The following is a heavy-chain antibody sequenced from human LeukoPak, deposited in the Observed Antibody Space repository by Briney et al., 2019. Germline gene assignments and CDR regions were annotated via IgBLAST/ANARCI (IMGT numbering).Heavy chain of an antibody. CDR2: IWYDGSNK. V-gene: IGHV3-33*08. Sequence: GGSLRLSCAASGFTFTSYGMHWVRQAPGKGLEWVAVIWYDGSNKYYADSVKGRFTISRDSSKNTLFLQMSSLRAEDTAVYYCARGWPIPATHPIDYWGQGALVTVSS. J-gene: IGHJ4*02. CDR3: ARGWPIPATHPIDY. D-gene: IGHD2-2*02. CDR1: GFTFTSYG.